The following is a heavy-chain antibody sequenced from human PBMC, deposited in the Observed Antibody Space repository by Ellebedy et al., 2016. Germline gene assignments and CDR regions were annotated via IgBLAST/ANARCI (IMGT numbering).Heavy chain of an antibody. J-gene: IGHJ4*02. V-gene: IGHV4-59*08. CDR2: IYYSGST. CDR1: GGSISSYY. D-gene: IGHD4-17*01. CDR3: ANYGDYPYYFDY. Sequence: SETLSLTCTVSGGSISSYYWSWIRQPPGKGLEWIGYIYYSGSTNYNPSLKSRVTISVDTSKNQFSLKLSSVTAADTAVYYCANYGDYPYYFDYWGQGTLVTVSS.